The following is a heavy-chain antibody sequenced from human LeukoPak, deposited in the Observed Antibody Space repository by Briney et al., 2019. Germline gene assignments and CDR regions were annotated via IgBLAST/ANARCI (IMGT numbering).Heavy chain of an antibody. CDR3: ASGGAAAVKVGYY. CDR1: GFTFSSYS. J-gene: IGHJ4*02. Sequence: GSLRLSCAASGFTFSSYSMNWIRQPPGKGLEWIGYISYSGSTNCSPSLKSRVTMSLDTSKNQFSLKLSSVTAADTAVYYCASGGAAAVKVGYYWGQGTLVTVSS. V-gene: IGHV4-59*01. D-gene: IGHD6-13*01. CDR2: ISYSGST.